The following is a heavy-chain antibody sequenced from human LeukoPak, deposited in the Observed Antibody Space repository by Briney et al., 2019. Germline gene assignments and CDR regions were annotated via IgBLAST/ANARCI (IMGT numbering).Heavy chain of an antibody. CDR3: ARGGVWGTYVAFDV. CDR2: IYYSGST. CDR1: GGXISSYY. D-gene: IGHD3-16*01. V-gene: IGHV4-59*01. Sequence: PSETLSLTCTVSGGXISSYYCSWIRQPPGRGLEWIGYIYYSGSTKYKPSLKSRVTISVDTSKNQFSLKLSSVTAADTAAYYCARGGVWGTYVAFDVWGQGTMVTVSS. J-gene: IGHJ3*01.